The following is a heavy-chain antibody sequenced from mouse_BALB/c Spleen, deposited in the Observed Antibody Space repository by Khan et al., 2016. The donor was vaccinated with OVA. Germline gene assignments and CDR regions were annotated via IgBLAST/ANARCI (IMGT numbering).Heavy chain of an antibody. D-gene: IGHD1-1*01. CDR2: ISYSGVT. J-gene: IGHJ2*01. V-gene: IGHV3-2*02. CDR3: ARGNYYGYYFDY. CDR1: GYSITSGYA. Sequence: EVQLVESGPGLVKPSQSLSLTCTVTGYSITSGYAWNWIRKFPGNKLELMGYISYSGVTSYTPSLKSQTSITRDTSKNQFFLQLNSVTTEDTATYYCARGNYYGYYFDYWGQGTTLTVSA.